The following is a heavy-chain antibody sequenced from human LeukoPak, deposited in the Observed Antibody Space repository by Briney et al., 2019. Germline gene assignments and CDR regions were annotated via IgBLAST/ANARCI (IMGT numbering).Heavy chain of an antibody. CDR3: ATSRQLLDNWFDP. D-gene: IGHD2-2*01. CDR1: GYSISSGYY. V-gene: IGHV4-38-2*02. Sequence: KPSETLSLTCTVSGYSISSGYYWGWIRQPPGKGLEWIGSIYYSGSTYYNPSLKSRLTISVDTSKNQFSLKLSSVTAADTAVYYCATSRQLLDNWFDPWGQGTLVTVSS. J-gene: IGHJ5*02. CDR2: IYYSGST.